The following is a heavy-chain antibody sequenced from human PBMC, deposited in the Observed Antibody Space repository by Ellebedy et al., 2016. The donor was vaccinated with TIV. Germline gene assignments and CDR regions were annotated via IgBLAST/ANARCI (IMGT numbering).Heavy chain of an antibody. D-gene: IGHD3-22*01. V-gene: IGHV2-5*01. CDR3: AHRAPYDSSGYYLYFDP. CDR2: IFWNDDN. CDR1: GFPFNNSGEG. Sequence: SGPTLVKPTQTLTLTCTFSGFPFNNSGEGVAWIRQPPGKALEWLALIFWNDDNRYSPSLKSRLTITKDTSTNQVVLKMTKMDPVDTTRYFCAHRAPYDSSGYYLYFDPWGQGTLISVSS. J-gene: IGHJ5*02.